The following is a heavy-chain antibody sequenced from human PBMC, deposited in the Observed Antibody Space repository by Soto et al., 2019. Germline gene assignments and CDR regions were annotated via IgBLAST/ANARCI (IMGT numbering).Heavy chain of an antibody. J-gene: IGHJ6*02. CDR3: ARDHTYYYDSSGSYYYYGMDV. CDR2: IWYDGSNK. D-gene: IGHD3-22*01. CDR1: GFTFSSYG. V-gene: IGHV3-33*01. Sequence: GGSLRLSCAASGFTFSSYGMHWVRQAPGKGLEWVAVIWYDGSNKYYAGSVKGRFTISRDNSKNTLYLQMNSLRAEDTAVYYCARDHTYYYDSSGSYYYYGMDVWGQGTTVTVSS.